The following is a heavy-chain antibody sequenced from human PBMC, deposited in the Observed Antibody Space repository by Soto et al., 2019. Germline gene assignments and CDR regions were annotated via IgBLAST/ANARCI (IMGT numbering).Heavy chain of an antibody. Sequence: PSETLSLTCTVSGGSISSSSYYWGWIRQPPGKGLEWIGSISSSGSTYYKPSLKSRVAMSVDTSKNQFSLKLSSVTAADTAVYYCASPKIAFYNWFDPWGQGTLVTVSS. CDR3: ASPKIAFYNWFDP. CDR2: ISSSGST. D-gene: IGHD3-3*02. V-gene: IGHV4-39*01. J-gene: IGHJ5*02. CDR1: GGSISSSSYY.